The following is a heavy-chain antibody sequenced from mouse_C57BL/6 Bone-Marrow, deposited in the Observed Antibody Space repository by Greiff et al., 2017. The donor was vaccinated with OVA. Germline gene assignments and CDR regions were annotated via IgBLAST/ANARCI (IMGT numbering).Heavy chain of an antibody. CDR2: IYPRSGNT. Sequence: VQLQQSGAELARPGASVKLSCKASGYTFTSYGISWVKQRTGQGLEWIGEIYPRSGNTYYNEKFKGKATLTADKSSSTAYMELRSLTSEDSAVYFCAKGWGRFFFAYWGQGTLVTVSA. D-gene: IGHD1-1*01. J-gene: IGHJ3*01. CDR3: AKGWGRFFFAY. V-gene: IGHV1-81*01. CDR1: GYTFTSYG.